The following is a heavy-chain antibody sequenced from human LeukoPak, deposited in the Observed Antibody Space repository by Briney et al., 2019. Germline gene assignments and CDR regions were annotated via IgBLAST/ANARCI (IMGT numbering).Heavy chain of an antibody. D-gene: IGHD6-19*01. J-gene: IGHJ4*02. V-gene: IGHV3-48*01. CDR3: AREVRRGSDYFDY. CDR1: GFTFSSYS. Sequence: PGGSLRLSCAASGFTFSSYSMNWVRQAPGKGLEWVAWISTTSATIYYADSVKGRFTISRDNAKNSLYLQMNSLSGEDTAVYYCAREVRRGSDYFDYWGQGTLVTVSS. CDR2: ISTTSATI.